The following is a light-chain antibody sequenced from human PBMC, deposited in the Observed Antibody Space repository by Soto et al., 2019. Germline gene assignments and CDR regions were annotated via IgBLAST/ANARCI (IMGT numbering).Light chain of an antibody. J-gene: IGKJ1*01. CDR1: QSVSSN. CDR2: GAS. V-gene: IGKV3-20*01. CDR3: QQYGTSPRT. Sequence: EIVLTQSPATLSVSPGERATLSCRASQSVSSNLAWYQQKPGQAPRLLIYGASTRATGIPDRFSGSGSGTDFTLTIVRLEPEDFAVYYCQQYGTSPRTFGQGTKV.